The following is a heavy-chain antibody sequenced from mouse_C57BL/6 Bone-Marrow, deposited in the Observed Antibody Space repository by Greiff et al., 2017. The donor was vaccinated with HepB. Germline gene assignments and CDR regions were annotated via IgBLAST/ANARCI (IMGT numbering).Heavy chain of an antibody. CDR2: INYDGSST. J-gene: IGHJ1*03. D-gene: IGHD1-1*01. Sequence: EVKLMESEGGLVQPGSSMKLSCTASGFTFSYYYMAWVRQVPEKGLEWVANINYDGSSTYYLDSLKSRFIISRDNAKNILYLQMSSLKSEDTATYYCARDQGGSSWGYFDVWGTGTTVTVSS. CDR1: GFTFSYYY. V-gene: IGHV5-16*01. CDR3: ARDQGGSSWGYFDV.